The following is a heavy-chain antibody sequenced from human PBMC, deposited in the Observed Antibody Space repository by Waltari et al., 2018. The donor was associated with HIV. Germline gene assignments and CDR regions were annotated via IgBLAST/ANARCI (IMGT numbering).Heavy chain of an antibody. D-gene: IGHD2-2*01. V-gene: IGHV4-39*01. CDR2: MYNSGTT. J-gene: IGHJ4*02. CDR1: GGTITRNDFY. CDR3: ARRGDGFNQHARLDH. Sequence: QLHLQESRPGLVKPSGTRALTCTVSGGTITRNDFYWSWFRQPPGKGLDWIGLMYNSGTTDYNPSLKSRVSMSRDTSKNRFSLRLHSVTAADTAIYYCARRGDGFNQHARLDHWGPGTLVTVSS.